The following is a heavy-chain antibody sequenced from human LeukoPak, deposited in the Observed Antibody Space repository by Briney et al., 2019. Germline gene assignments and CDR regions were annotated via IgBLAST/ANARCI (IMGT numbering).Heavy chain of an antibody. V-gene: IGHV3-30*04. CDR1: GFTFSNYA. CDR3: ARGADGGSGNLADYFDC. Sequence: GGSLRLSCAASGFTFSNYAMHWVRQAPGKGLEWVAVISYHGMNKFYADSVKGRFTISRDSSKNALYLQMNSLRPEDTAVYFCARGADGGSGNLADYFDCWGQGPPVTVSS. J-gene: IGHJ4*02. D-gene: IGHD3-10*01. CDR2: ISYHGMNK.